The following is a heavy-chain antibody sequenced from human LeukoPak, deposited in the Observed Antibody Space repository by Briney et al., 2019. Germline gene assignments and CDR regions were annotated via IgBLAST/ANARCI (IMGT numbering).Heavy chain of an antibody. J-gene: IGHJ5*02. CDR3: ARAYGSGSYLWENWFDP. D-gene: IGHD3-10*01. CDR1: GNTFTSYD. V-gene: IGHV1-46*01. Sequence: ASVKVSCKASGNTFTSYDLHWVRQAPGQGLEWMGIINPSGGSTSYAQKFQGRVTMTRDTSTSTVYMELSSLRSEDTALYYCARAYGSGSYLWENWFDPWGQGTLVTVSS. CDR2: INPSGGST.